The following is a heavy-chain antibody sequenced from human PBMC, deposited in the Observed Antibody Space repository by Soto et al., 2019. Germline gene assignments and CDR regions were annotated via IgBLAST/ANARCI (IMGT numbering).Heavy chain of an antibody. CDR2: INPNSGGT. CDR1: GYTSTGYY. V-gene: IGHV1-2*02. Sequence: GASVKVSCRASGYTSTGYYMHWVRQAPGQGLEWMGWINPNSGGTNYAQKFRGRVTMTRDTSISTAYMELSRLRSDDKAVYYCASLSRARPQDYWGQGTLVTVSS. CDR3: ASLSRARPQDY. D-gene: IGHD3-16*02. J-gene: IGHJ4*02.